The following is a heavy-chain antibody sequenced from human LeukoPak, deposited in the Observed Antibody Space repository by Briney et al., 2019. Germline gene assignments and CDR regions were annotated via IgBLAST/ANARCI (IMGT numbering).Heavy chain of an antibody. V-gene: IGHV1-2*06. Sequence: GASVKVSCKASGYTFTGYYMHWVRQAPGQGLEWMGRINPNSGGTNYAQKFQGRVTMTRDTSISTAYMELSRLRSDGTAVYYCASQGALDYDILTGYPYYFDYWGQGTLVTVSS. J-gene: IGHJ4*02. D-gene: IGHD3-9*01. CDR2: INPNSGGT. CDR3: ASQGALDYDILTGYPYYFDY. CDR1: GYTFTGYY.